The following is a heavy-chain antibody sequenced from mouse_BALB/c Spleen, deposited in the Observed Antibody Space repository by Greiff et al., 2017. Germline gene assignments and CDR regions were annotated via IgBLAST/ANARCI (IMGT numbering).Heavy chain of an antibody. J-gene: IGHJ4*01. Sequence: EVMLVESGGGLVQPGGSRKLSCAASGFTFSSFGMHWVRQAPEKGLEWVAYISSGSSTIYYADTVKGRFTISRDNPKNTLFLQMTSLRSEDTAMYYCARWPYYAMDYWGQGTSVTVSS. CDR3: ARWPYYAMDY. V-gene: IGHV5-17*02. CDR2: ISSGSSTI. CDR1: GFTFSSFG.